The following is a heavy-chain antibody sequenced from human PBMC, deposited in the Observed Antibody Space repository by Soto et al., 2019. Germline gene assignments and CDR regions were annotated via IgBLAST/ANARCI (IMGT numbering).Heavy chain of an antibody. CDR2: IKQDGSEK. CDR1: GFTFSSYW. V-gene: IGHV3-7*01. D-gene: IGHD2-15*01. Sequence: EVQLVESGGGLVQPGGSLRLSCAASGFTFSSYWMSWVRQAPGKGLEWVANIKQDGSEKYYVDSVKGRFTISRDNAKNSLYLQMNSLRVEDTAVYYCARVGVGVVVVAATPGWFDPWGQGTLVTVSS. J-gene: IGHJ5*02. CDR3: ARVGVGVVVVAATPGWFDP.